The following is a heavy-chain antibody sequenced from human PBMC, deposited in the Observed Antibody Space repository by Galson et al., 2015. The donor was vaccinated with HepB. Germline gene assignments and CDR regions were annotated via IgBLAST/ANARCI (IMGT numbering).Heavy chain of an antibody. J-gene: IGHJ4*02. Sequence: SLRLSCAASGFTFSSYAMHWVRQAPGKGLEWVAVISYDGSQKYYADSVKGRFTTSRDNSKNTLYLQMNSLKTEDTAVYYCTTFRLDYFDYWGQGTLVTVSS. CDR3: TTFRLDYFDY. V-gene: IGHV3-30-3*01. CDR2: ISYDGSQK. D-gene: IGHD3-16*01. CDR1: GFTFSSYA.